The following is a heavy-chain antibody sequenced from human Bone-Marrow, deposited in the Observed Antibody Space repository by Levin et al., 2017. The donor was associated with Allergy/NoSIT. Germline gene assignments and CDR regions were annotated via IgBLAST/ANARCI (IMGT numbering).Heavy chain of an antibody. V-gene: IGHV1-8*01. CDR1: GYTFTSYN. CDR2: INPNSGNT. CDR3: ARGDCYSGSCYGPDWYGP. D-gene: IGHD2-15*01. J-gene: IGHJ5*02. Sequence: ASVKVSCKTSGYTFTSYNVYWVRQATGQGLEWMGYINPNSGNTAYARKFQGRVTMPRNSSITTAYMDLSSLRSEDTAMYYCARGDCYSGSCYGPDWYGPWGKGTQVTVSS.